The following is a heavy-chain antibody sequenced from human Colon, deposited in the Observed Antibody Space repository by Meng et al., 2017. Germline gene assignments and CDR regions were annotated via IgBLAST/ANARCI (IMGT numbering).Heavy chain of an antibody. CDR3: ARGRYSGYLP. J-gene: IGHJ5*02. CDR2: INHSGST. CDR1: GGSFSGYY. D-gene: IGHD5-12*01. V-gene: IGHV4-34*01. Sequence: QVQLKHGGAGLLKPSETLSLTCAVYGGSFSGYYWSWIRQPPGKGLEWIGEINHSGSTNYNPSLKSRVTISVDTSKNQFSLKLSSVTAADTAVYYCARGRYSGYLPWGQGTLVTVSS.